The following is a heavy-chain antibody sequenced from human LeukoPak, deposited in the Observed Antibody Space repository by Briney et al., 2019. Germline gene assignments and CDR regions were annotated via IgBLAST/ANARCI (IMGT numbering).Heavy chain of an antibody. J-gene: IGHJ6*02. Sequence: PGGSLRLSCAASGFTFSDYYMTWIRQAPGKGLEWVSHVSSSSSYINYADSVKGRFTISRDNAKNSLYLQMNSLRAEDTAVYYCAGDRGGDYSMDVWGQGTTVTVSS. D-gene: IGHD3-16*01. V-gene: IGHV3-11*05. CDR1: GFTFSDYY. CDR3: AGDRGGDYSMDV. CDR2: VSSSSSYI.